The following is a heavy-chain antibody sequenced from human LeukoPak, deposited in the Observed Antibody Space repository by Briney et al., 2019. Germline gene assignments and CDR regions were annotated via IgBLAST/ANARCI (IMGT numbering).Heavy chain of an antibody. Sequence: PSETLSLTCTVSGGSISSGDYYWSWIRQPPGKGLEWIGYIYYSGSTYYNPSLKSRVTISVDTSKNQFSLKLSSVTAADTAVYYCARSSSGGYQLLGGFDYWGQGTLVTVSS. J-gene: IGHJ4*02. D-gene: IGHD2-2*01. CDR1: GGSISSGDYY. CDR2: IYYSGST. CDR3: ARSSSGGYQLLGGFDY. V-gene: IGHV4-30-4*08.